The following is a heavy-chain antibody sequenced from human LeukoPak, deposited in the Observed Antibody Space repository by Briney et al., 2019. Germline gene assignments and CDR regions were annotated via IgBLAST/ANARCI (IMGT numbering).Heavy chain of an antibody. CDR3: ARVAIFGVDLYYMDV. D-gene: IGHD3-3*01. V-gene: IGHV1-2*02. CDR2: INPNSGGT. CDR1: GYTFTAYN. Sequence: ASVKLSCKSSGYTFTAYNMHLVRQAPGQGLEWMGWINPNSGGTNYAQNFQGRVTMTRDMSISTAYMEVSRLRSDDTAVYYCARVAIFGVDLYYMDVWGKGTTVTVSS. J-gene: IGHJ6*03.